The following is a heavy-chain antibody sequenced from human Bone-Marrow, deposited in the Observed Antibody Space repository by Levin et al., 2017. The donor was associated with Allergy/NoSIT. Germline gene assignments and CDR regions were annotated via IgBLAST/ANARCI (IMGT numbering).Heavy chain of an antibody. J-gene: IGHJ6*02. V-gene: IGHV3-21*06. Sequence: ASVKVSCAASGLSFSNYDMNWVRQAPGKGLEWVSSISSGSSHIDYADSVKGRFTISRDNAKNSLYLQMNSLRREDTAVYFCASWAMFYYDGSDFDYFYYGMDVWGQGTTVTVSS. D-gene: IGHD3-16*01. CDR3: ASWAMFYYDGSDFDYFYYGMDV. CDR1: GLSFSNYD. CDR2: ISSGSSHI.